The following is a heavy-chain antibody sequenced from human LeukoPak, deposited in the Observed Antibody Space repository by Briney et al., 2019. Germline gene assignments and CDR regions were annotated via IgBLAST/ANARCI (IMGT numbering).Heavy chain of an antibody. CDR2: INHSGST. CDR1: GGSFSGYY. V-gene: IGHV4-34*01. D-gene: IGHD3-10*01. Sequence: SETLSLTCAVYGGSFSGYYWSWIRQPPGKGLEWIGEINHSGSTNYNPSLKSRVTISVDTSKNQFSLKLSSVTAADTAVYYCARNYYYYGSGSDYYYGMDVWGQGTTVTVS. J-gene: IGHJ6*02. CDR3: ARNYYYYGSGSDYYYGMDV.